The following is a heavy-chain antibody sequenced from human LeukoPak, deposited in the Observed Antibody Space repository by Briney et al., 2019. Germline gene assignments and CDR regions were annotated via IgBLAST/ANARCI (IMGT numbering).Heavy chain of an antibody. CDR2: IIPIFGTA. CDR3: ARGRVPGTMIVVVRNYYMDV. CDR1: GGTFSSYA. D-gene: IGHD3-22*01. V-gene: IGHV1-69*05. J-gene: IGHJ6*03. Sequence: SVKVSCKASGGTFSSYAISWVRQAPGQGLEWMGGIIPIFGTANYAQKFQGRVTITTDESTSTAYMELSSLRSEDTAVYYCARGRVPGTMIVVVRNYYMDVWRKGTTVTVSS.